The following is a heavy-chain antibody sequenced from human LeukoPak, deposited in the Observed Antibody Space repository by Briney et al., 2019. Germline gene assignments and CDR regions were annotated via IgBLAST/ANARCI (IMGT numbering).Heavy chain of an antibody. J-gene: IGHJ4*02. CDR1: GFTSSSYS. CDR3: ARGRYSSSSGDFDY. Sequence: GGSLRLSCAASGFTSSSYSMNWVRQAPGKGLEWVSYISSSSSTIYYADSVKGRFTISRDNAKNSLYLQMNSLRAEDTAVYYRARGRYSSSSGDFDYWGQGTLVTVSS. V-gene: IGHV3-48*01. D-gene: IGHD6-6*01. CDR2: ISSSSSTI.